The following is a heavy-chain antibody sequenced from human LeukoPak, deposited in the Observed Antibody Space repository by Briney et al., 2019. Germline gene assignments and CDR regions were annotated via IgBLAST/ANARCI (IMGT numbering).Heavy chain of an antibody. CDR2: ISWNSGSI. Sequence: GGSLRLSCAASGFTFDDYAMHWVRQAPGKGLEWISGISWNSGSIGYADSVKGRFTISRDNAKNSLYLQMNSLRAEDTALYYCAKDSNSNYYYDSSGYYDYWGQGTLVTVSS. J-gene: IGHJ4*02. CDR1: GFTFDDYA. D-gene: IGHD3-22*01. V-gene: IGHV3-9*01. CDR3: AKDSNSNYYYDSSGYYDY.